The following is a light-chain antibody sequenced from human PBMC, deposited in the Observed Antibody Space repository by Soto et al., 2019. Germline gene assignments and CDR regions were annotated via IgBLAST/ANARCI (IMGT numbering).Light chain of an antibody. J-gene: IGLJ2*01. V-gene: IGLV1-51*01. CDR2: DNN. CDR3: GTWDSSLSAVV. Sequence: QAVLTQPPSVSAAPGQKVTISCSGSSSNIGNNYVSWYQQLPGTAPKLLIYDNNKRPSGIPDRFSGSKYGTSATLGITGLQTGDEADYYCGTWDSSLSAVVFGGGNKLTVL. CDR1: SSNIGNNY.